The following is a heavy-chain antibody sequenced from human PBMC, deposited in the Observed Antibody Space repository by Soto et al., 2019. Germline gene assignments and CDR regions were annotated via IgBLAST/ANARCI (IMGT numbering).Heavy chain of an antibody. V-gene: IGHV3-30-3*01. CDR2: ISYDGSNK. J-gene: IGHJ4*02. D-gene: IGHD6-13*01. CDR3: ARVTAPNYPGYEGLDY. CDR1: GFTFSSYA. Sequence: QVQLVESGGGVVQPGSSLRLSCAASGFTFSSYAMHWVRQAPGKGLEWVAVISYDGSNKYYADSVKGRFTISRDNSKNTLYLQMNSLRAEDTAVYYCARVTAPNYPGYEGLDYWSQGTLVTVSS.